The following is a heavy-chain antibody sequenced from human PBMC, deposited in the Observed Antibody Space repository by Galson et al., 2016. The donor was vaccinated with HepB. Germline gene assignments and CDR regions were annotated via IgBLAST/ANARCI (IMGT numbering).Heavy chain of an antibody. Sequence: SLRLSCAASGFTFSSRFMHWVRQAPGGGLECVAVISNDGSEKYYAGSVKGRFTVSRDNSKNTLFLQMNSLRAEDSALYYCAREGGRLYDLDFWGQGTLVHVSS. D-gene: IGHD3-16*01. J-gene: IGHJ4*02. CDR3: AREGGRLYDLDF. CDR1: GFTFSSRF. CDR2: ISNDGSEK. V-gene: IGHV3-30*03.